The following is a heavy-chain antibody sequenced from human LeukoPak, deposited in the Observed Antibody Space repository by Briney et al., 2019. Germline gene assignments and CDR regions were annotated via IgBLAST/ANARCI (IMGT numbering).Heavy chain of an antibody. CDR1: GYSISSGYY. Sequence: SETLSLTCAVSGYSISSGYYWGWIGQPPGKGLEWIGSIYHSGSTYYNPSLKSRVTISVDTSKNQFSLKLSSVTAADTAVYYCARRSFLDYWGQGTLVTVSS. D-gene: IGHD2/OR15-2a*01. CDR2: IYHSGST. V-gene: IGHV4-38-2*01. J-gene: IGHJ4*02. CDR3: ARRSFLDY.